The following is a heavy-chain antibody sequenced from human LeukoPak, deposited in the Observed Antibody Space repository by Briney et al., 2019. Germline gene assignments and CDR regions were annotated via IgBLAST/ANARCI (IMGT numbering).Heavy chain of an antibody. CDR1: GYTFTSYG. CDR2: INPNSGGT. D-gene: IGHD6-13*01. CDR3: ARAAYSSSWYDLGYYYYGMDV. V-gene: IGHV1-2*04. J-gene: IGHJ6*02. Sequence: ASVKVSCKASGYTFTSYGVSWVRQAPGQGLEWMGWINPNSGGTNYAQKFQGWVTMTRDTSISTAYMELSRLRSDDTAVYYCARAAYSSSWYDLGYYYYGMDVWGQGTTVTVSS.